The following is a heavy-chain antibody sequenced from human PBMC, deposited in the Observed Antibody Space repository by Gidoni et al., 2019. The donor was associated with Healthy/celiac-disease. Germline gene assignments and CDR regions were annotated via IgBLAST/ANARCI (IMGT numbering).Heavy chain of an antibody. CDR3: ALTMGYGSGITSVYYYGMDV. J-gene: IGHJ6*02. Sequence: QLQLQESGPGLVKPSETLSLTCTVSGGSISSSSYYWGWIRQPPGKGLEWIGSIYYSGSTYYNPSLKSRVTISVDTSKNQFSLKLSSVTAADTAVYYCALTMGYGSGITSVYYYGMDVWGQGTTVTVSS. CDR2: IYYSGST. V-gene: IGHV4-39*01. CDR1: GGSISSSSYY. D-gene: IGHD3-10*01.